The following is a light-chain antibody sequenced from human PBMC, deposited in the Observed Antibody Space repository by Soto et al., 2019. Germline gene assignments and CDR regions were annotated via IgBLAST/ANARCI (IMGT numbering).Light chain of an antibody. Sequence: QSALTQPASVSGSPGQSITISCTSTSSDVGGYTYVSWYQQHPDKAPKLMLYEVSNRPSGVSNRFSGSKSGNTASLTISGLQAEDEADYYCSSYTSSSTYVFGTGTKLTVL. V-gene: IGLV2-14*01. CDR3: SSYTSSSTYV. CDR2: EVS. J-gene: IGLJ1*01. CDR1: SSDVGGYTY.